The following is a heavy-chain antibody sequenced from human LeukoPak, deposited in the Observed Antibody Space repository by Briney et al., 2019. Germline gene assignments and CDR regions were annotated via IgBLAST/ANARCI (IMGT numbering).Heavy chain of an antibody. CDR1: GFTFGDYA. CDR3: TRIHYNWFDP. CDR2: IRSKAYGGTT. Sequence: GGSLRLSCTASGFTFGDYALSWVGQARGKGLEWVGFIRSKAYGGTTEYAASVKGRFTISRDDSKSIAYLQMNSLKTEDTAVYYSTRIHYNWFDPWGQGTLVTVSS. V-gene: IGHV3-49*04. J-gene: IGHJ5*02.